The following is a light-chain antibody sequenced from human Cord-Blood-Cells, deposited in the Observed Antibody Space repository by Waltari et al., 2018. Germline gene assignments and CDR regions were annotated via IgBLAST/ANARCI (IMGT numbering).Light chain of an antibody. Sequence: DIVMTQSPDSLAVSLGERSTINCKSSMSVLYSSNNKNYLAWYQQKPAQPPKLLIYWASTRESGVPDRFSGSGSGTDFTLTISSLQAEDVAVYYCQQYYSTPYTFGQGTKLEIK. V-gene: IGKV4-1*01. CDR2: WAS. J-gene: IGKJ2*01. CDR3: QQYYSTPYT. CDR1: MSVLYSSNNKNY.